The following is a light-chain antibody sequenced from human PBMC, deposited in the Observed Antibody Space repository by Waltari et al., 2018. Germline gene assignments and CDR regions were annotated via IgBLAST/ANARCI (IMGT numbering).Light chain of an antibody. V-gene: IGLV2-14*03. CDR3: NSYTSGRTWV. J-gene: IGLJ3*02. CDR1: SSDVGGYNH. CDR2: DVN. Sequence: QSALTQPASVSWSPGPSIIISCPGTSSDVGGYNHVSWFLHHPGKAPKLMIHDVNKRPSGVSSRFSGSKSGNTASLTISGLQAEDEAIYYCNSYTSGRTWVFGGGTRLTVL.